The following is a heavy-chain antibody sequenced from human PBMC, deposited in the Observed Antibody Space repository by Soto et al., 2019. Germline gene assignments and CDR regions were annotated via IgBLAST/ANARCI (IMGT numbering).Heavy chain of an antibody. CDR1: GYTFTSYG. CDR2: ISAYNGKT. V-gene: IGHV1-18*01. J-gene: IGHJ6*02. Sequence: QVQLVQSGGEVKKPGASVKVSCKASGYTFTSYGITWVRQAPGQGLEWMGWISAYNGKTNYAQKLQGRVTMTTDTSTSTAYMDLRSLRSADTAVYYCARDRAVTTSYGMDVWGQGTTVTVSS. D-gene: IGHD4-17*01. CDR3: ARDRAVTTSYGMDV.